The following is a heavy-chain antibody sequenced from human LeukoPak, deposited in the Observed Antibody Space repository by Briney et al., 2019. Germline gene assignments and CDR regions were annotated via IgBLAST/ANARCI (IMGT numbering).Heavy chain of an antibody. J-gene: IGHJ4*02. CDR2: INSDGSST. D-gene: IGHD6-19*01. Sequence: GGSLRRSCAASGFTFSSYWMHWVRQAPGKGLVWVSRINSDGSSTSYADSVKGRFTISRDNSKNTLYLQMNSLRAEDTALYYCAKVSVAGKDFDYWGQGTLVTVSS. V-gene: IGHV3-74*01. CDR1: GFTFSSYW. CDR3: AKVSVAGKDFDY.